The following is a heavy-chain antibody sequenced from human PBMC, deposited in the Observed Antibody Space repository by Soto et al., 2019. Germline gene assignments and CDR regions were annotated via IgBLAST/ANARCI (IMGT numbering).Heavy chain of an antibody. V-gene: IGHV4-34*01. Sequence: PSETLSLTCAVYGGSFSGYYWSWIRQPPGKGLEWIGEINHSGSTNYNPSLKSRVTISVDTSKNQFSLKLSSVTAADTAVYYCATRDYYYDSSGYYSWGQGTLVTVSS. J-gene: IGHJ5*02. CDR1: GGSFSGYY. D-gene: IGHD3-22*01. CDR2: INHSGST. CDR3: ATRDYYYDSSGYYS.